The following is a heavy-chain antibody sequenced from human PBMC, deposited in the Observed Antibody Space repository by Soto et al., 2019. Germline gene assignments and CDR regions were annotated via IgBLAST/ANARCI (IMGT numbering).Heavy chain of an antibody. CDR1: GFTFSSYG. V-gene: IGHV3-33*01. D-gene: IGHD3-16*01. CDR3: ARDEEDLGGFDY. CDR2: IWYDGSNK. J-gene: IGHJ4*02. Sequence: GGSLRLSCAASGFTFSSYGMHWVRQAPGKGLEWVAVIWYDGSNKYYADSVKGRFTISRDDSKNTLYLQMNSLRAEDTAVYYCARDEEDLGGFDYWGQGTLVTVSS.